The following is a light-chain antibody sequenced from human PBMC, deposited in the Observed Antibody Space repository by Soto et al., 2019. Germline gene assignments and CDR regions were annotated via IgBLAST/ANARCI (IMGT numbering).Light chain of an antibody. V-gene: IGLV2-14*01. CDR2: DVN. Sequence: QSALTQPASVSGSPGQSITISCTGTSSDVGAYNYVSWYQQHPGKAPQLMIYDVNIRPSGVSNRFSGSKSGNTASLTISGLQAEDEADYYCTSWTTSTTMKFGGGTKLTV. J-gene: IGLJ2*01. CDR3: TSWTTSTTMK. CDR1: SSDVGAYNY.